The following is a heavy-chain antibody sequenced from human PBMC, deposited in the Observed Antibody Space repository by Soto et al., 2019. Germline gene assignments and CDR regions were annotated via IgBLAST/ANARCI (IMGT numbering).Heavy chain of an antibody. CDR1: GYTFTRYG. Sequence: QVQLVQSGAEVKNPGASVKVSCKASGYTFTRYGIGWARQAPGQGLEWMGWINTYNGNTNYAQNVQGRVTLTTDTXSGTAYMEMRSLTSNDKAIYYCAMVDVYVTPSPQDVWGQGTTVIVSS. V-gene: IGHV1-18*01. D-gene: IGHD3-16*01. CDR3: AMVDVYVTPSPQDV. J-gene: IGHJ6*02. CDR2: INTYNGNT.